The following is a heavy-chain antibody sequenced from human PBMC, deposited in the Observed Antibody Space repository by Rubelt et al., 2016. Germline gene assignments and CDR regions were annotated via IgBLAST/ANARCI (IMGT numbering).Heavy chain of an antibody. CDR3: ARDGSVTGWYLDL. Sequence: QVQLQQSGPGLVKPSQTLSVTCAISGDSVSSDSVAWNWIRQSPSRGLEWLGRTYYRSKWFFDYAVSVRSRITINPDKSKNQVSLHLNSVTPEDTAVYYCARDGSVTGWYLDLWGRGTLVTVSS. D-gene: IGHD1-14*01. V-gene: IGHV6-1*01. J-gene: IGHJ2*01. CDR1: GDSVSSDSVA. CDR2: TYYRSKWFF.